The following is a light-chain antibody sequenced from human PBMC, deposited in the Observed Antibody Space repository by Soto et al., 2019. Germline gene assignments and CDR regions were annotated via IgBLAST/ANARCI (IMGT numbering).Light chain of an antibody. CDR1: QSVSTN. CDR2: GAS. J-gene: IGKJ1*01. Sequence: EVLMTQSPATLSVSPGERATLSCRASQSVSTNLAWYQLKPGQAPRLLIYGASSRATDIPARFSGSGSGTEFTLTISSLQSEDFAVYFCQQYHNWPPVTFGQGTEVEI. V-gene: IGKV3-15*01. CDR3: QQYHNWPPVT.